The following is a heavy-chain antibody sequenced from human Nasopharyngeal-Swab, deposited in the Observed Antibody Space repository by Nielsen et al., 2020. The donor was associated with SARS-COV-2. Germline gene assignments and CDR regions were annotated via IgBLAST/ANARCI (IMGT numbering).Heavy chain of an antibody. Sequence: SETLSLTCTVSGGSISSSNYYWGWIRQPPGKGLQWIGSIYYSGSPYYSPSLKSRVTMSVDTSKNQFSLKLSSVLAADTAVYYCARMAAGYKYYYGLDVWGQGTTVTVSS. CDR2: IYYSGSP. J-gene: IGHJ6*02. V-gene: IGHV4-39*01. CDR3: ARMAAGYKYYYGLDV. D-gene: IGHD5-24*01. CDR1: GGSISSSNYY.